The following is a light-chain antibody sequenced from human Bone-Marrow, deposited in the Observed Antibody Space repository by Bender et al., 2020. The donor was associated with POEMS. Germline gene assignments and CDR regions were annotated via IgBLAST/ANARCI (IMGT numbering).Light chain of an antibody. V-gene: IGLV2-8*01. J-gene: IGLJ3*02. CDR1: SGDIGSYNY. Sequence: SALTQPPSASGSPGQSVTIYCTGTSGDIGSYNYVSWYQQHSGRAPKLIIYDVTERPSGVPDRFSGSKSGNTASLTVSALQADDEAVYYCSSYAGASTLVFGGGTQLTVL. CDR2: DVT. CDR3: SSYAGASTLV.